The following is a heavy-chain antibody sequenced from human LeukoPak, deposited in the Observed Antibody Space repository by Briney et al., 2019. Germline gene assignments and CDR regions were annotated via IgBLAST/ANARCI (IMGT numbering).Heavy chain of an antibody. CDR3: AIGRKYTSGYRATELGSGYSDY. CDR2: IYYSGTT. J-gene: IGHJ4*02. D-gene: IGHD5-18*01. V-gene: IGHV4-59*01. Sequence: SETLSLTCTVSGGSISTYYWNWIRQPPGKGLEWIGYIYYSGTTNYNPSLKSRVSMSVDTSKNQFSLKLSSVTAADTAVYYCAIGRKYTSGYRATELGSGYSDYWGQGTLVTVSS. CDR1: GGSISTYY.